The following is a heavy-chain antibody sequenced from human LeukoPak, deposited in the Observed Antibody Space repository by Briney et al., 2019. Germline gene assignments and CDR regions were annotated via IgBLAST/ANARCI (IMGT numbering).Heavy chain of an antibody. CDR1: GFTFTSLP. D-gene: IGHD3-22*01. CDR2: SSTHGSDE. CDR3: AMDYYDSNGYSRGWDY. V-gene: IGHV3-30*04. J-gene: IGHJ4*02. Sequence: PGKSLRLSCAASGFTFTSLPLHWVRQAPGKGLEWVAVSSTHGSDEYYADSVNGRFTVFSDNSKKTVYLQMDSLRAEDTAVYHCAMDYYDSNGYSRGWDYWGQGTLVTVSS.